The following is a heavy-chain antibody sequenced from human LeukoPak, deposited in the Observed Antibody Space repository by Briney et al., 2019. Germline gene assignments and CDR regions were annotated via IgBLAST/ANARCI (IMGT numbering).Heavy chain of an antibody. Sequence: GASVKVSCKASGYTFTSYGISWVRQAPGQGLEWMGWISGYNGNTNYAQKLQGRVTMTTDTSTSTAYMELRSLRSDDTAVYYCARPLGGSDFYYYGMDVWGQGTTVTVSS. CDR1: GYTFTSYG. CDR3: ARPLGGSDFYYYGMDV. J-gene: IGHJ6*02. D-gene: IGHD2-15*01. CDR2: ISGYNGNT. V-gene: IGHV1-18*01.